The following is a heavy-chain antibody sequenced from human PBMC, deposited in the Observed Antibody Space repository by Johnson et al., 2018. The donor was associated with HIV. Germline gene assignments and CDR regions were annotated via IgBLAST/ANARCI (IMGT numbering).Heavy chain of an antibody. D-gene: IGHD4-23*01. CDR3: ARGPYGGNDGFDI. CDR2: MSYDGSDK. V-gene: IGHV3-30*04. Sequence: QMQLVESGGGVVQPGRSLRLTCAVSGFTFSRYVMHWVRQAPGKGLEWVAVMSYDGSDKYYADSVKGRFSISRDNSKNTLYVQMNSLTTEDTAVYFCARGPYGGNDGFDIWGQGTMVTVSS. CDR1: GFTFSRYV. J-gene: IGHJ3*02.